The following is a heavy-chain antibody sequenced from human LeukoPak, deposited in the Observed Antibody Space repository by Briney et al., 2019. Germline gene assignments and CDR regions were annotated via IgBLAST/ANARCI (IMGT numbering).Heavy chain of an antibody. Sequence: GGSLRLSCAASGFTFSSYAMHWVRQAPGKGLEYVSAISIHGGDTYYANSVKGRFTISRDNSKNTLYLQMGSLRAEDMAVYYCARVLRDASGYYDYWGQRTLVTVSS. J-gene: IGHJ4*02. CDR3: ARVLRDASGYYDY. CDR2: ISIHGGDT. CDR1: GFTFSSYA. V-gene: IGHV3-64*01. D-gene: IGHD3-22*01.